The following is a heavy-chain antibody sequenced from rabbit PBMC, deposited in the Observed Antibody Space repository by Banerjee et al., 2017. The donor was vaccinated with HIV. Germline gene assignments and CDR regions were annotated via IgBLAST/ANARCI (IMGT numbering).Heavy chain of an antibody. CDR3: ARRDASNSYLSPFNL. CDR2: IYTGSGST. Sequence: QEQLVESGGGLVQPEGSLTLTCKASGFDFSSNAMCWVRQAPGKGLEWIGCIYTGSGSTYYASWAKGRFTISKTSSTTVTLQMTSLTAADTATYFCARRDASNSYLSPFNLWGQGTLVTVS. V-gene: IGHV1S45*01. J-gene: IGHJ4*01. D-gene: IGHD8-1*01. CDR1: GFDFSSNA.